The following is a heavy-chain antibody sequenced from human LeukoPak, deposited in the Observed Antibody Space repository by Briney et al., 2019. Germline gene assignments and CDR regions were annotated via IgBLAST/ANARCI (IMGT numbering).Heavy chain of an antibody. Sequence: PSETLSLTCTVSGVSISSYYWSWIRQPPGKGLEWIGYIYYSGSTNYNPSLKSRVTISVDTSKNQFSLKLSSVTAADTAVYYCARRGGYCSGGSCYTANNWFDPWGQGTLVTVSS. CDR1: GVSISSYY. V-gene: IGHV4-59*08. J-gene: IGHJ5*02. CDR2: IYYSGST. D-gene: IGHD2-15*01. CDR3: ARRGGYCSGGSCYTANNWFDP.